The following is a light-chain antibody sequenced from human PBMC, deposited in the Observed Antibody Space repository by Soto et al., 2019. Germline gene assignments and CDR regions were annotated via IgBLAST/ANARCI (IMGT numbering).Light chain of an antibody. CDR1: SSDVGGYNY. CDR2: EVS. Sequence: QSVQTQPGSVSGSPGQAITISCTGTSSDVGGYNYVSWYQQHPGKAPKLMIFEVSNRPSGVSNRFSGSKSGNTASLTISGLQTEDEADYYCTSYTSSSTNLFGTGTKVTVL. V-gene: IGLV2-14*01. J-gene: IGLJ1*01. CDR3: TSYTSSSTNL.